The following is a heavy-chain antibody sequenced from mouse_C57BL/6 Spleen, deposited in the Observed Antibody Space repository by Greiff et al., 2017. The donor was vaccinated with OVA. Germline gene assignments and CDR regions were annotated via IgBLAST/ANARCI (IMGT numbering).Heavy chain of an antibody. V-gene: IGHV1-4*01. Sequence: VHLVESGAELVRPGASVKMSCKASGYTFTSYTMHWVKQRPGQGLEWIGYINPSSGYTKYNQKFKDKATLTADKSSSTAYMQLSSLTSEDSAVYYCARDDAMDYWGQGTSLTVSS. CDR3: ARDDAMDY. J-gene: IGHJ4*01. CDR2: INPSSGYT. CDR1: GYTFTSYT.